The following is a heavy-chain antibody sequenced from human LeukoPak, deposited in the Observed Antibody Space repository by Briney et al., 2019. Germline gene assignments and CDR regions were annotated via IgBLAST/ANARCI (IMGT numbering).Heavy chain of an antibody. D-gene: IGHD3-10*01. CDR2: INPNNGGT. J-gene: IGHJ4*02. Sequence: ASVRVSCKASGYAFSGYYIHWVRQAPGEGLEWMGWINPNNGGTNYPQKFQGRVTMTRDQSHSTAYTDLSTLRSDDPAVYYCARGALPGVSYFDYWGQGTLVTVSS. V-gene: IGHV1-2*02. CDR3: ARGALPGVSYFDY. CDR1: GYAFSGYY.